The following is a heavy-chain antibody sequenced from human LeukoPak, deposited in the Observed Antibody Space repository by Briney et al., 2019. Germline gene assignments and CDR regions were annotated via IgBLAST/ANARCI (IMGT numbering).Heavy chain of an antibody. Sequence: GGSLRLSCAASGFTFSDYYMSWIRQAPGKGLEWVSYISSSGSAIYYADSVKGRFTISRDNAKSSLYLQMNSLRAEDTAVYYCARAPLSGPFWFDPWGQGTLVTVSS. D-gene: IGHD3-3*01. CDR2: ISSSGSAI. CDR1: GFTFSDYY. CDR3: ARAPLSGPFWFDP. J-gene: IGHJ5*02. V-gene: IGHV3-11*01.